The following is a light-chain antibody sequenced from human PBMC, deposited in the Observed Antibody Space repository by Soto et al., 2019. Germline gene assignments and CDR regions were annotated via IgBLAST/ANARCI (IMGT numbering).Light chain of an antibody. V-gene: IGKV1-5*03. CDR2: KAT. Sequence: DIQMTQSPSTLSASVGDRVTITCRASQSISSWLAWYQQKPGKAPKLLNYKATSIEREDPTRISCIGSGTEFTLTISSLQPDDFATYYCQQYNSYWTFGQGTKV. J-gene: IGKJ1*01. CDR1: QSISSW. CDR3: QQYNSYWT.